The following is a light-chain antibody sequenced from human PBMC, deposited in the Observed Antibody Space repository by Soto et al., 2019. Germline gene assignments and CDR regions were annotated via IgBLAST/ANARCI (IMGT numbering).Light chain of an antibody. CDR3: CSYAGSSTVV. V-gene: IGLV2-23*01. CDR2: EDT. Sequence: QSALTQPASVSGSPGQSITISCTGTSSDVGNYDLVSWYQHHPGEAPKLLIYEDTKRPSGVSNRFSGSKSGYTASLTISGLQAEDEADYYCCSYAGSSTVVFGGGTKVTVL. CDR1: SSDVGNYDL. J-gene: IGLJ2*01.